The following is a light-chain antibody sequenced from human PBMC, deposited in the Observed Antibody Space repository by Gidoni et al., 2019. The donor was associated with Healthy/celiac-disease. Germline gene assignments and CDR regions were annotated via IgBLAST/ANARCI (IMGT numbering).Light chain of an antibody. V-gene: IGKV1-5*03. CDR2: KAS. Sequence: DTQMTQPPSTLSASVGDRVTITCRASQSISSWLAWYQQKPGKAPTLLIYKASSLESGVPSRFSGSGSGTEFTLTISSLQPDDFAAYYCQQYNSYPWTFGQGTKVEIK. CDR1: QSISSW. CDR3: QQYNSYPWT. J-gene: IGKJ1*01.